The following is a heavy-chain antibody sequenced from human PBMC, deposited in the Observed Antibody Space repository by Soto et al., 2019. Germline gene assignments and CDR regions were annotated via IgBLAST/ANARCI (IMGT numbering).Heavy chain of an antibody. D-gene: IGHD3-22*01. Sequence: EVQLVESGGGLVQPGRSLTLSCAASGFTFDDYAMHWVRQAPGKGLVWVSGISWNSGSIGYADSVKGRFTISRDNAKNSMYLQMNSLRAEDTALYYCAKDPNSVYGSSGYYPSHWCQGTLITVSS. J-gene: IGHJ4*02. CDR2: ISWNSGSI. CDR3: AKDPNSVYGSSGYYPSH. CDR1: GFTFDDYA. V-gene: IGHV3-9*01.